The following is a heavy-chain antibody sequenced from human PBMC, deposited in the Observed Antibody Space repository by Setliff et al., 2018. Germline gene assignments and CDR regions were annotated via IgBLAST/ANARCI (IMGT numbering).Heavy chain of an antibody. CDR3: ARGTDYHGSGSYWAKDV. J-gene: IGHJ6*04. Sequence: GASVKVSCKASGYTFTLYYLHWVRQAPGQGLEWMGRINANSGGTNYAQKFQGRVTTTRDTSITTVYMDLSRLRSDDTAVYYCARGTDYHGSGSYWAKDVWGEGTTVTVSS. CDR1: GYTFTLYY. CDR2: INANSGGT. V-gene: IGHV1-2*06. D-gene: IGHD3-10*01.